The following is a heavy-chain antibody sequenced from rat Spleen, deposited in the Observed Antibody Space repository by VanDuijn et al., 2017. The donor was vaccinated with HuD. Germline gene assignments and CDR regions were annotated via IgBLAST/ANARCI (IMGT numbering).Heavy chain of an antibody. J-gene: IGHJ2*01. CDR2: ISTGGGNT. CDR3: ARSGFTTVPHYFDY. Sequence: EVHLVESGGGLVQPGRSLKLSCAASGFIFSKYDMVWVRQTPTKGLEWVASISTGGGNTYYRDSVKGRFTISRENAKDILYLQMDSLRSEDTATYYCARSGFTTVPHYFDYWGQGVMVTVSS. D-gene: IGHD1-1*01. CDR1: GFIFSKYD. V-gene: IGHV5S14*01.